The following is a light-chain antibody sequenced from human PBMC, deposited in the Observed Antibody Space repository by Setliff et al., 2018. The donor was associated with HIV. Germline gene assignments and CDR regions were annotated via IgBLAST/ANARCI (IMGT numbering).Light chain of an antibody. CDR2: EVS. CDR1: TSDIGNFNL. V-gene: IGLV2-14*02. Sequence: QSVLTQPASVSGSPGQSITISCTGTTSDIGNFNLVSWYQQHPGKAPKLMICEVSKRPSGVSDRFSGSKSGTSASLAIAGLQAEDEADYYCQSYDSSLSGYVFGTGTKVTVL. CDR3: QSYDSSLSGYV. J-gene: IGLJ1*01.